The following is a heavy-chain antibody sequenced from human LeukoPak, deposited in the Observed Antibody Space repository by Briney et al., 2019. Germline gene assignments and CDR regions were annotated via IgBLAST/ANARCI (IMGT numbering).Heavy chain of an antibody. V-gene: IGHV4-4*02. D-gene: IGHD3-10*01. CDR3: GRFSGGHQSPLVYAFDI. CDR1: GGSVRSSNW. Sequence: SETLSLTCAVSGGSVRSSNWWTWLRQPPGKGLEWIGEIYHSGSTNYNPSLKSRVTISVDKSKNQFSLRLNSVTAADTAVYYCGRFSGGHQSPLVYAFDIWGQGTMVNVSS. CDR2: IYHSGST. J-gene: IGHJ3*02.